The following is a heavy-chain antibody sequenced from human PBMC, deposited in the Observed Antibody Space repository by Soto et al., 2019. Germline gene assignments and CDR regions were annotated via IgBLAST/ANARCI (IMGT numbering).Heavy chain of an antibody. Sequence: EVQLVESGGGLVKPGGSLRLSCAASGFTFSNAWMNWVRQAPGKGLEWVGRIKSKTDGGTTDYAAPVKGRFTISRDDSKNTLYLQMNSLKTEDTAVYYCTTDLLNTAMVISGYYFDYWGQGTLVTVSS. CDR2: IKSKTDGGTT. CDR3: TTDLLNTAMVISGYYFDY. CDR1: GFTFSNAW. V-gene: IGHV3-15*07. J-gene: IGHJ4*02. D-gene: IGHD5-18*01.